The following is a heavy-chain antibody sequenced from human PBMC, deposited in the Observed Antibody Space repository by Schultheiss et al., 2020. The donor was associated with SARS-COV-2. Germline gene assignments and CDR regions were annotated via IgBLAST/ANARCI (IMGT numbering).Heavy chain of an antibody. CDR2: IIPIFGTA. Sequence: SVKVSCKASGGTFSSYAISWVRQAPGQGLEWMGGIIPIFGTANYAQKFQGRVTITADESTSTAYMELSSLRSEDTAVYYCARDRAPVVVAAASHGMDVWGQGTTVTVSS. D-gene: IGHD2-15*01. V-gene: IGHV1-69*13. CDR3: ARDRAPVVVAAASHGMDV. CDR1: GGTFSSYA. J-gene: IGHJ6*02.